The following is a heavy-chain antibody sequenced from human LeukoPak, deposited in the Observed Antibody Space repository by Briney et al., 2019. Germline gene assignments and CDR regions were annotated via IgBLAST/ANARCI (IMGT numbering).Heavy chain of an antibody. Sequence: SVKVSCKASGGTFSSYAISWVRQAPGQGLEWMGGIIPIFGTANYAQKFQGRVTITADESTSTAYMELSSLRSEDTAVYYCARGYSSGWYQRDWFDPWGQGTLVTVSS. CDR2: IIPIFGTA. D-gene: IGHD6-19*01. J-gene: IGHJ5*02. CDR3: ARGYSSGWYQRDWFDP. CDR1: GGTFSSYA. V-gene: IGHV1-69*01.